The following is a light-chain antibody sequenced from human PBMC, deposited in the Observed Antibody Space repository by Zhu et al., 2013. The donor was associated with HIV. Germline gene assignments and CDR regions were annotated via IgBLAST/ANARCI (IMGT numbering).Light chain of an antibody. V-gene: IGKV1-13*02. CDR2: DAS. J-gene: IGKJ2*03. CDR3: QHFLXFTLLCAS. Sequence: AIQLTQSPSSLSASVGDRVTITCRASQVISSALAWYQQKPGKPPNLLIYDASSLQSGVPSRFSGSGSGTDFTLTISSLQPEDFATYYCQHFLXFTLLCASFGQGTKLDVK. CDR1: QVISSA.